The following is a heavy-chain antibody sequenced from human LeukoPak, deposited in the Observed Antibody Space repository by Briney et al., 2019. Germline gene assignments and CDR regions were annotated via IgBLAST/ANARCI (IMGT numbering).Heavy chain of an antibody. CDR3: AREGITMIVVPPRPDAFDI. J-gene: IGHJ3*02. CDR2: IYHSGST. CDR1: GYSISSGYY. Sequence: SETLSLTCTVSGYSISSGYYWGWIRQPPGKGLEWIGSIYHSGSTYYNPSLKSRVTISVDTSKNQFSLKLSSVTAADTAVYYCAREGITMIVVPPRPDAFDIWGQGKMVTVSS. V-gene: IGHV4-38-2*02. D-gene: IGHD3-22*01.